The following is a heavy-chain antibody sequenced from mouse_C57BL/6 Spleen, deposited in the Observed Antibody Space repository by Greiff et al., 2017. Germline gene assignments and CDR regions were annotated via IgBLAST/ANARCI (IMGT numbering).Heavy chain of an antibody. Sequence: QVQLQQSGPGLVAPSQSLSITCTVSGFSLTSYGVDWVRQPPGKGLEWLGVIWGGGSTHYNSALMSRMGISTDNSKSHVFLKMNSLQTDDTAMYYCAKTGGFYGSTPFAYWGQGTLVTVSA. D-gene: IGHD1-1*01. V-gene: IGHV2-9*01. CDR2: IWGGGST. CDR3: AKTGGFYGSTPFAY. J-gene: IGHJ3*01. CDR1: GFSLTSYG.